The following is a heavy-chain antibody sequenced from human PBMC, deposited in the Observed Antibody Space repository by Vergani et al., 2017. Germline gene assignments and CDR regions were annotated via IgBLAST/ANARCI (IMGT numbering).Heavy chain of an antibody. D-gene: IGHD6-13*01. CDR1: GFTFSSYA. Sequence: EVQLLESGGGLVQPGGSLRLSCAASGFTFSSYAMSWVRQAPGKGLEWVSAISGSGGSPYYADSVKGRFTISRDNSKNTLYLQMNSLRAEDTAVYYCAKVPRKYIAAAGAHFDYWGQGTLVTVSS. CDR2: ISGSGGSP. J-gene: IGHJ4*02. V-gene: IGHV3-23*01. CDR3: AKVPRKYIAAAGAHFDY.